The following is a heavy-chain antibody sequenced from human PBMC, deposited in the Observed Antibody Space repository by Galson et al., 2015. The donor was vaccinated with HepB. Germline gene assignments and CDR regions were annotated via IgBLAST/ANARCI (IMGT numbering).Heavy chain of an antibody. CDR2: INAGNGNT. V-gene: IGHV1-3*01. CDR1: GYTFTSYA. D-gene: IGHD6-6*01. CDR3: ARVGMSAARPFYYFDY. J-gene: IGHJ4*02. Sequence: SVKVSCKASGYTFTSYAMHWVRQAPGQRLEWMGWINAGNGNTKYSQKFQGRVTITRDTSASTAYMELSSLRSEDTAVYYCARVGMSAARPFYYFDYWGQGTLVTVSS.